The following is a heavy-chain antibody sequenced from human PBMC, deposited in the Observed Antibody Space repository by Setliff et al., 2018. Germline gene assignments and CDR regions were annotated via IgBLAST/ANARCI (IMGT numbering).Heavy chain of an antibody. J-gene: IGHJ4*02. CDR1: GGSISDIGYY. CDR2: ISHNGRV. V-gene: IGHV4-39*02. D-gene: IGHD3-22*01. CDR3: ARSRYYDSSGNNYGLDY. Sequence: SETLSLTCTVSGGSISDIGYYWSWIRQTPGKDLEWIGEISHNGRVSSSPSLKSRVTISVDRAKNHFSLKLTSVTAADTAMYYCARSRYYDSSGNNYGLDYWGQGTLVTSPQ.